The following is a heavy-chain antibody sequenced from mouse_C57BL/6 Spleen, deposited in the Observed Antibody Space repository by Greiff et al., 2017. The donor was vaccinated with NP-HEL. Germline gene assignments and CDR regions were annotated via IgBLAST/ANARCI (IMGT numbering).Heavy chain of an antibody. D-gene: IGHD3-2*02. CDR2: ISDGGSYT. CDR3: ARDISLGSYFDY. J-gene: IGHJ2*01. CDR1: GFTFSSYA. Sequence: DVKLVESGGGLVKPGGSLKLSCAASGFTFSSYAMSWVRQTPEKRLEWVATISDGGSYTYYPDNVKGRFTISRDNAKNNLYLQMSHLKSEDTAMYYCARDISLGSYFDYWGQGTTLTVSS. V-gene: IGHV5-4*01.